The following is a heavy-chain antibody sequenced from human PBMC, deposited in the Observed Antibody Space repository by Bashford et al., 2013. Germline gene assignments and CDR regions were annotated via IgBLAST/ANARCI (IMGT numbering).Heavy chain of an antibody. Sequence: ASVKVSCKTSGYTFTSYFVQWVRQAPGQGLEWMGIINPSGTTINYAQKFQSRVTLTRDASTSTVYMDLNSLRSDDTAVYYCARGSGYNGDRFDYWGQGTLVTVSS. CDR1: GYTFTSYF. V-gene: IGHV1-46*01. J-gene: IGHJ4*02. D-gene: IGHD2-8*01. CDR3: ARGSGYNGDRFDY. CDR2: INPSGTTI.